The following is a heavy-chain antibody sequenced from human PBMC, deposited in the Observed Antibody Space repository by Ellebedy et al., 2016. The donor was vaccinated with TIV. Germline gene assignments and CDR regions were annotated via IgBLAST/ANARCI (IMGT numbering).Heavy chain of an antibody. CDR3: ARDRVTMGGNWFDP. J-gene: IGHJ5*02. V-gene: IGHV4-61*01. D-gene: IGHD3-16*01. CDR1: GGSVSSGSSY. CDR2: TYYTGST. Sequence: MPSETLSLTCTVPGGSVSSGSSYWNSIRQPPGKGLEWLGYTYYTGSTNYNSSLKRRVAISVVTSKNQFSLKLSPVTAADTAGYYCARDRVTMGGNWFDPWGQGTLVTVSS.